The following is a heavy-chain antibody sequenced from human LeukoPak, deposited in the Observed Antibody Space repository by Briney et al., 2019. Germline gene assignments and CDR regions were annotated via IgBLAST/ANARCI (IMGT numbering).Heavy chain of an antibody. CDR3: ARAQLNLVVDFGMDV. V-gene: IGHV4-59*07. CDR2: ISYRGST. CDR1: AGSIITYY. Sequence: MASHTLSLTCIVSAGSIITYYWTWFRHPPGGGLEGFGYISYRGSTNYNTSLKSRVTFSVYTSKSQFSLKLSSVTAADSAVYYCARAQLNLVVDFGMDVWGQGTTVTVSS. J-gene: IGHJ6*02. D-gene: IGHD2-2*01.